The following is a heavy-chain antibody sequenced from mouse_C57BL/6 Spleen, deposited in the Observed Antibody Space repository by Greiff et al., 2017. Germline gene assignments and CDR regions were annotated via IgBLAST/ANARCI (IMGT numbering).Heavy chain of an antibody. J-gene: IGHJ4*01. CDR3: ARDDYDAMDY. CDR1: GYTFTSYW. Sequence: QVQLQQPGAELVKPGASVKLSCKASGYTFTSYWMHWVKQRPGQGLEWIGMIHPNSGSTNYNEKFKSKATLTVDKSSSTAYMQLSSLTAEDSAVYYCARDDYDAMDYWGQGTSVTVSS. CDR2: IHPNSGST. V-gene: IGHV1-64*01.